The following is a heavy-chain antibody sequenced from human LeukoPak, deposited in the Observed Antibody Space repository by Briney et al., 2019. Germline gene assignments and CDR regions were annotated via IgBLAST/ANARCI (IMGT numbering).Heavy chain of an antibody. D-gene: IGHD5-12*01. CDR2: IYPGDSDT. CDR1: GYRFTSYW. V-gene: IGHV5-51*01. CDR3: ARLRAYSGYDYALRDYDY. Sequence: GESLKISCKGSGYRFTSYWIGWVRQMPGKGLEWMGIIYPGDSDTRYSPSFQGQVTISADKSISTAYLQWSSLKASDTAMYYCARLRAYSGYDYALRDYDYWGQGTLVTVSS. J-gene: IGHJ4*02.